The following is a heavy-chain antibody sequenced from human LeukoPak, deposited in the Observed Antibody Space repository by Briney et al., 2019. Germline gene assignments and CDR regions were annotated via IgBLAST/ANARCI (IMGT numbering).Heavy chain of an antibody. J-gene: IGHJ4*02. CDR1: GGSISSGDYY. V-gene: IGHV4-30-4*08. CDR2: IYYSGST. D-gene: IGHD3-3*01. CDR3: ARRITISGARLDYFDY. Sequence: PSETLSLTCTVSGGSISSGDYYWSWIRQPPGKGLEWIGYIYYSGSTYYSPSLKSRVTISVDTSKNQFSLKLSSVTAADTAVYYCARRITISGARLDYFDYWGQGTLVTVSS.